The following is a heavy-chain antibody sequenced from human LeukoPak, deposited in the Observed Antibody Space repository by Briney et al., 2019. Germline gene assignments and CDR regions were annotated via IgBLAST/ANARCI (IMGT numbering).Heavy chain of an antibody. Sequence: GGSLRLSCAASGFIFSSYAITWVRQAPGKGLEWVSAISSSGGNAYYADSVEGRFTISRDNSKNMVNLQMNSLRDEDTAVYYCARENCSSTSCYLRNWGQGTLVTVSS. J-gene: IGHJ4*02. D-gene: IGHD2-2*01. CDR1: GFIFSSYA. CDR2: ISSSGGNA. CDR3: ARENCSSTSCYLRN. V-gene: IGHV3-23*01.